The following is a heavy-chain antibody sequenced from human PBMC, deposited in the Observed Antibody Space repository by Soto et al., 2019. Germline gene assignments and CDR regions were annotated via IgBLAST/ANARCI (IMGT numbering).Heavy chain of an antibody. CDR1: GFTFSSYG. Sequence: QVQLVESGGGVVQPGRSLRLSCAASGFTFSSYGMHWVRQAPGKGLEWVAVIWYDGSNKYYADSVKGRFTISRDNSKTTLCLQMNSLRAEDTAVYYWARDGDGSAPSGVWGQGTTVTVSS. D-gene: IGHD6-6*01. CDR2: IWYDGSNK. CDR3: ARDGDGSAPSGV. J-gene: IGHJ6*02. V-gene: IGHV3-33*01.